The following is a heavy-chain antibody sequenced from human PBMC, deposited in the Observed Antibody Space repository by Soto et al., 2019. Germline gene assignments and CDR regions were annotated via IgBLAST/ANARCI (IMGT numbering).Heavy chain of an antibody. CDR3: ANCAYYYDSSGYSYYYGMDV. J-gene: IGHJ6*02. Sequence: EVQLLESGGGLVLPGGSLRLSCAASGFTFSSYAMSWVRQAPGKGLEWVSAISGSGGSTYYADSVKGRFTISRDNSKNTLYLQMNSLRAEDTAVYYCANCAYYYDSSGYSYYYGMDVWGQGTTVTVSS. D-gene: IGHD3-22*01. CDR1: GFTFSSYA. CDR2: ISGSGGST. V-gene: IGHV3-23*01.